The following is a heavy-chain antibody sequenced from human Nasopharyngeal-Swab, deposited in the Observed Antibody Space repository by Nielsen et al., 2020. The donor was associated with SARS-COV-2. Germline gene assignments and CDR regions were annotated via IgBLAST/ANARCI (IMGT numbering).Heavy chain of an antibody. CDR3: VRGDRRDY. Sequence: GESLKISCAASGFTFSSYAMSWVRQAPGKGLEWVSSISGSGSSRYYAASLKGRFTISRDNAQNSLFLQINSLTAEDTAFYFCVRGDRRDYWGLGTLVTVSS. CDR1: GFTFSSYA. CDR2: ISGSGSSR. V-gene: IGHV3-21*01. J-gene: IGHJ4*02.